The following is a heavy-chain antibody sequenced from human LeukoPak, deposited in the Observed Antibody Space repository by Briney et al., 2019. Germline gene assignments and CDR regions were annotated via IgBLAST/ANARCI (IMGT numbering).Heavy chain of an antibody. J-gene: IGHJ6*02. Sequence: GGSLRLSCAAFGLTFSSYGMSWVRQAPGKGLDWVSTISGSDGSTYYADSVKGRFTISRDNSKNTLYLQMNSLRAEDTAVYYCATGGYYYYYGVDVWGQGTTVTVSS. CDR1: GLTFSSYG. V-gene: IGHV3-23*01. CDR2: ISGSDGST. CDR3: ATGGYYYYYGVDV.